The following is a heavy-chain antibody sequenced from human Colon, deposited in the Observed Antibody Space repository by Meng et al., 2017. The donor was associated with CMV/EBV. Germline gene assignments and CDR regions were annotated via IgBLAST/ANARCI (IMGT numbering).Heavy chain of an antibody. D-gene: IGHD2-15*01. J-gene: IGHJ4*02. CDR2: TYYRSKWYN. Sequence: QVQLQQSGAVLVNPSQTLFLPCAISGDSVSTNSGAWNWLRQSPSSGLEWLGRTYYRSKWYNDYAVSVKSRITINPDTSKNQFSLQLTSVTPEDTAVYYCAKSLPHFDYWGQGTLVTVSS. CDR1: GDSVSTNSGA. CDR3: AKSLPHFDY. V-gene: IGHV6-1*01.